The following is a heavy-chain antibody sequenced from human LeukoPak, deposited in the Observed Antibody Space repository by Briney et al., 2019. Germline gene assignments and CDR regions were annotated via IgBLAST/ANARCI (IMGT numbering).Heavy chain of an antibody. J-gene: IGHJ4*02. Sequence: GGSLRLSCAVSGFTFSRYGMHWVRQAPGKGLEWVAYIRKDGSDKYYADSVKGRFTISRDSPKNMLYLQMNSLRAEETAVYYCARESSRYSSSWYDYWGQGTLVTVSS. V-gene: IGHV3-30*02. CDR3: ARESSRYSSSWYDY. CDR1: GFTFSRYG. D-gene: IGHD6-13*01. CDR2: IRKDGSDK.